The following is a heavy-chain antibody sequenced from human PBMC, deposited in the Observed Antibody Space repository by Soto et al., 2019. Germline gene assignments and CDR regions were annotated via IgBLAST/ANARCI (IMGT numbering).Heavy chain of an antibody. Sequence: GGSLRLSCAASGFTFSSYAMHWVRQAPGKGLEWVALISYDGSIKYHADSVKGRFTISRDNSKNTLYLQMNSLRAEDTAVYYCVLQQLVGGGFDYWGQGTLVTVSS. V-gene: IGHV3-30-3*01. CDR3: VLQQLVGGGFDY. CDR1: GFTFSSYA. J-gene: IGHJ4*02. D-gene: IGHD6-13*01. CDR2: ISYDGSIK.